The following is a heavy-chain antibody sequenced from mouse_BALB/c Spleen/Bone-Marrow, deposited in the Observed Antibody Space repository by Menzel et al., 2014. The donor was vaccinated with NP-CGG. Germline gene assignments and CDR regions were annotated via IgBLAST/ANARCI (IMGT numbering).Heavy chain of an antibody. D-gene: IGHD3-2*02. Sequence: EVQGVESGGGLVKPGGSLKLSCAASGFTFSSYAMSWVRPTPEKRLEWVASISSGGSTYYPDSVKGRFTISRDNARNILYLQKSSLRSEDTAMYYCARGGLRYFDVWGAGTTVTVSS. J-gene: IGHJ1*01. CDR2: ISSGGST. CDR1: GFTFSSYA. CDR3: ARGGLRYFDV. V-gene: IGHV5-6-5*01.